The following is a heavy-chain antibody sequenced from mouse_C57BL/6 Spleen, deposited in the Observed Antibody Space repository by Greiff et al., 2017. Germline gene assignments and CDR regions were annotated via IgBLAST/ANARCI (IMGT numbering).Heavy chain of an antibody. CDR1: GFTFSSYA. CDR3: TRENGYYGSSYDTIEF. V-gene: IGHV5-9-1*02. D-gene: IGHD1-1*01. CDR2: ISSGGDYI. Sequence: EVHLVESGEGLVKPGGSLKLSCAASGFTFSSYAMSWVRQTPEKRLEWVAYISSGGDYIYYADTVKGRFTIFRVNARNTLYLQMSSLKSEETAMYFCTRENGYYGSSYDTIEFWGQGTSVTVAS. J-gene: IGHJ4*01.